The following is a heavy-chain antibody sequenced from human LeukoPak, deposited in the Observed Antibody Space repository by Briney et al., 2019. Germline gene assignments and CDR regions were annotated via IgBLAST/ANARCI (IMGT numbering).Heavy chain of an antibody. V-gene: IGHV4-34*01. CDR2: INHSGST. Sequence: LSETLSLTCAVYGGSFSGYYWSWIRQPPGKGLEWIGEINHSGSTNYNPSLKSRVTISVDTSKNQFSLKLSSVTAADTAVYYCARGGSYDFWSGYPDPDWFDPWGQGTLVTVSS. CDR3: ARGGSYDFWSGYPDPDWFDP. CDR1: GGSFSGYY. J-gene: IGHJ5*02. D-gene: IGHD3-3*01.